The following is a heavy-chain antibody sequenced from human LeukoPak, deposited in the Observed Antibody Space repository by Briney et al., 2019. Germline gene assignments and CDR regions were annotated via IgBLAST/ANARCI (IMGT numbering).Heavy chain of an antibody. D-gene: IGHD3-22*01. V-gene: IGHV3-9*01. Sequence: GGSLRLSCAASGFTFDDYAMYWVRQAPGKGLEWVSGINWNSGSIGYADSVKGRFTISRDNAKNSLYLQMNSLRAEDTALYYCAKDIGSSGYYYPDYWGQGTLVTVSS. CDR2: INWNSGSI. CDR3: AKDIGSSGYYYPDY. J-gene: IGHJ4*02. CDR1: GFTFDDYA.